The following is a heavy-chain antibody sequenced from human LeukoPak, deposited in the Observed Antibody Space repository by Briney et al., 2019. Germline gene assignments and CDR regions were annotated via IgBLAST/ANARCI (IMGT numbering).Heavy chain of an antibody. Sequence: GGSLRLSCAASGFTFSSYAMSWVRQAPGKGLEWVSAISGSGGSTYYADSVKGRFTISRDNSKNTLYLQMSSLRAEDTAVYYCGGQRGSGSSYYFDYWGQGTLVTVSS. CDR2: ISGSGGST. CDR1: GFTFSSYA. J-gene: IGHJ4*02. CDR3: GGQRGSGSSYYFDY. V-gene: IGHV3-23*01. D-gene: IGHD3-10*01.